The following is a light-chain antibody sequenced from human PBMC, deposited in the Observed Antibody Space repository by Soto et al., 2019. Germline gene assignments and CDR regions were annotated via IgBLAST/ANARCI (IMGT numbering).Light chain of an antibody. CDR1: QGISSY. V-gene: IGKV1-9*01. CDR2: AAS. CDR3: QQLNSYPLT. J-gene: IGKJ4*01. Sequence: DIQLTQSPSFLSASVGDRVTITCRASQGISSYLAWYQQRPGKAPKLLIYAASTLQSGVPSRFSGSGSGTEFTLTISSLQPEDFATYYCQQLNSYPLTFGGVTKVEIK.